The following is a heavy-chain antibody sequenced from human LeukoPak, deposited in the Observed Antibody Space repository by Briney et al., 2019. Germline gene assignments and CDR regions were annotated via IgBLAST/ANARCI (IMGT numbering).Heavy chain of an antibody. D-gene: IGHD5-18*01. CDR3: AKDGYSYGRGGFDY. CDR2: ISWDGGST. V-gene: IGHV3-43D*03. CDR1: GFTFDDYA. Sequence: GGSLRLSCAASGFTFDDYAMHWVRQAPGKGLEWVSLISWDGGSTYYADSVKGRFTISRDNSKNSLYLQMNSLRAEDTALYYCAKDGYSYGRGGFDYWGQGTLVTVSS. J-gene: IGHJ4*02.